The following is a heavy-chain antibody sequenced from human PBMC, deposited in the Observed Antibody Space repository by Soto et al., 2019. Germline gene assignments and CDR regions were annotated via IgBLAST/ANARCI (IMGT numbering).Heavy chain of an antibody. CDR3: ARDLRGSGSFYGMDV. Sequence: SVKVSCKASGGTFSSYAISWVRQAPGQGLEWMGGIIPIFGTANYAQKFQGRVTITADESTSTAYMELSSLRSEDTAVYYCARDLRGSGSFYGMDVWGQGTTVTVSS. J-gene: IGHJ6*02. D-gene: IGHD3-10*01. CDR2: IIPIFGTA. CDR1: GGTFSSYA. V-gene: IGHV1-69*13.